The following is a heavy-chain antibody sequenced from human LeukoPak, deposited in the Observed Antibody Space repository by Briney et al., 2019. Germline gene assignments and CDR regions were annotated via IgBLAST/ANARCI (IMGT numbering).Heavy chain of an antibody. CDR2: IVVGSGNT. J-gene: IGHJ6*02. V-gene: IGHV1-58*01. CDR3: AAGLRGPTVTGKYYYYGMDV. CDR1: GFTFTKSA. Sequence: TSVKVSCKASGFTFTKSALQWVRQARGQRLEWIGWIVVGSGNTDYAQKFQERVTITRDMFTSTACMELSSLRSEDTAVYYCAAGLRGPTVTGKYYYYGMDVWGQGTTVTVSS. D-gene: IGHD4-11*01.